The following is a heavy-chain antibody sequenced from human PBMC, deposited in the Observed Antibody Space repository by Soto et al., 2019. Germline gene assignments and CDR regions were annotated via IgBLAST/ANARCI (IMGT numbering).Heavy chain of an antibody. CDR1: GGSVSRGSTY. Sequence: SQTLSLTCSVSGGSVSRGSTYWAWILHPPGKGLEWIGYIYFSGSANYNPSLKSRVTMSVDTSKNQFSLKLSSVTPADTAVYYCARDRNYDSSGTIYFDYWGQGTLVT. D-gene: IGHD3-22*01. J-gene: IGHJ4*02. CDR3: ARDRNYDSSGTIYFDY. V-gene: IGHV4-61*01. CDR2: IYFSGSA.